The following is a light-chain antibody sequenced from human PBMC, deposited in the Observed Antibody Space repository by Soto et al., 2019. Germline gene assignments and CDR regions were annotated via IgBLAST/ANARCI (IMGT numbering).Light chain of an antibody. CDR1: SSNIGNNY. J-gene: IGLJ1*01. Sequence: QSVLTQPPSVSAAPGQKVTISCSGSSSNIGNNYVSWYQQLPGTAPKLLIFENNKRPSGIPDRFSPPKSGTSATLAITGLQTGDAADYYCGTWDNSLSLPYVFGPGTKVPVL. CDR2: ENN. CDR3: GTWDNSLSLPYV. V-gene: IGLV1-51*02.